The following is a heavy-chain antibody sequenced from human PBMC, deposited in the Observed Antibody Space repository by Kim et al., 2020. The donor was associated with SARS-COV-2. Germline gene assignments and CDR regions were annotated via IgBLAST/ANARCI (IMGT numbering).Heavy chain of an antibody. D-gene: IGHD5-12*01. CDR2: IYYSGST. CDR1: GGSVSSGSYY. V-gene: IGHV4-61*01. Sequence: SETLSLTCTVSGGSVSSGSYYWSWIRQPPGKGLEWIGYIYYSGSTNYNPSLKSRVTISVDTSKNQFSLKLSSVTAADTAVCYCARDGRLATIIAFDIWGQGTMVTVSS. CDR3: ARDGRLATIIAFDI. J-gene: IGHJ3*02.